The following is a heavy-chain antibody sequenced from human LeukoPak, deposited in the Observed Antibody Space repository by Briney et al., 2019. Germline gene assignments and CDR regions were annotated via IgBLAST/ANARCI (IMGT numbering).Heavy chain of an antibody. V-gene: IGHV3-48*01. CDR1: GFTFSSYS. CDR3: ARDHDFWSGSDTFDI. J-gene: IGHJ3*02. D-gene: IGHD3-3*01. Sequence: PGGSLRLSCAASGFTFSSYSMNWVRQAPGKGLELVSYISTSSTTIYYADSVKGRFTISRDNAKNSLYLQMNSLRAEDTAVYYCARDHDFWSGSDTFDIWGQGTMVTVSS. CDR2: ISTSSTTI.